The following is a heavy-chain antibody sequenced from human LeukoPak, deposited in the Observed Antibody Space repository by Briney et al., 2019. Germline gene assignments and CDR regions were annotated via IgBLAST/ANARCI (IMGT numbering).Heavy chain of an antibody. V-gene: IGHV3-30*18. D-gene: IGHD2-15*01. CDR3: AKDSVCSGGSCYSNYYGMDV. J-gene: IGHJ6*04. CDR2: ISYDGSNK. CDR1: GFTFSSYG. Sequence: HPGGSLRLSCAASGFTFSSYGMHWVRQAPGKGLEWVAVISYDGSNKYYADSVKGRFTISRDNSKNTLYLQMNSLRAEDTAVYYCAKDSVCSGGSCYSNYYGMDVWGKGTTVTVSS.